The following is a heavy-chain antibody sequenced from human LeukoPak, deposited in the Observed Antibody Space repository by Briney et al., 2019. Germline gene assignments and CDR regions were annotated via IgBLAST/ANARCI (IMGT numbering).Heavy chain of an antibody. J-gene: IGHJ4*02. CDR3: AKDGQVGAIGYFDY. V-gene: IGHV3-33*06. Sequence: GGSLRLSCAASGFIFSTYGMHWVRQAPGKGLEWVAVVWSGGNNKYYSDSVKGRFTISRDNSKNTLYLQMNSLRAEDTAVNYCAKDGQVGAIGYFDYRGQGTLVTVSS. CDR2: VWSGGNNK. CDR1: GFIFSTYG. D-gene: IGHD1-26*01.